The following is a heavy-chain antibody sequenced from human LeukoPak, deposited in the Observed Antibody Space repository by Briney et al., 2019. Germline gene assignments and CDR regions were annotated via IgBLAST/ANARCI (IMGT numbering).Heavy chain of an antibody. CDR1: GGSISSYY. CDR2: IYTSGST. J-gene: IGHJ6*03. CDR3: ARDRQWEPSYYYYMDV. Sequence: SETLSLTCTVSGGSISSYYWSWLRQPAGKGLEWIGRIYTSGSTNYNPSLKSRVTMSVDTSKNQFSLKLSSVTAADTAVYYCARDRQWEPSYYYYMDVWGKGTTVTVSS. D-gene: IGHD1-26*01. V-gene: IGHV4-4*07.